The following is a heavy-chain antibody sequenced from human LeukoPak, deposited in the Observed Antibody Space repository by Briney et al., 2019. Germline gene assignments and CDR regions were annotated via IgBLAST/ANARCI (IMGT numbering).Heavy chain of an antibody. J-gene: IGHJ4*02. D-gene: IGHD5-12*01. CDR2: IYYSGST. V-gene: IGHV4-39*07. CDR1: GGSISSSSYY. Sequence: SETLSLTCTVSGGSISSSSYYWGWIRQPPAKGLEWIGSIYYSGSTYYNPSLKSRVTISVDTSKNQFSLKLTSVTAADTAVYYCARDSGGYDTFDYWGQGILVTVSS. CDR3: ARDSGGYDTFDY.